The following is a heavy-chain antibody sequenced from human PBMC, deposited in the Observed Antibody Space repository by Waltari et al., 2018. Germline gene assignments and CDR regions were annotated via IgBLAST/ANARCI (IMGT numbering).Heavy chain of an antibody. CDR2: IYYSGST. Sequence: QVQLQESGPGLVKPSQTLSLTCTVSGGSISSGGYYWSWIRQHPGKGLEWIGYIYYSGSTYYNPSLKSRVTISVDTSKNQFSLKLSSVTAADTAVYYCAREGVAAAGSGYYYYGMDVWGQGTTVTVSS. V-gene: IGHV4-31*03. J-gene: IGHJ6*02. CDR1: GGSISSGGYY. CDR3: AREGVAAAGSGYYYYGMDV. D-gene: IGHD6-13*01.